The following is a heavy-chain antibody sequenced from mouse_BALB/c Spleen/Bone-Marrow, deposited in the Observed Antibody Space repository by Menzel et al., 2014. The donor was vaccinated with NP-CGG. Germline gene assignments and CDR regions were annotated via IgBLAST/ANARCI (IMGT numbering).Heavy chain of an antibody. CDR2: ISSSYGDA. Sequence: VKLQESGAELVRPGVSVKISCKGSGYTFTDYAMHWVKQSHAKSLEWIGIISSSYGDATYNQKFKGKATMTVDKSSNTAYKELARLTSEDSAIYYCARGLSYYYGTSYYFDYWGQGTTLTVSS. CDR3: ARGLSYYYGTSYYFDY. V-gene: IGHV1S137*01. D-gene: IGHD1-1*01. J-gene: IGHJ2*01. CDR1: GYTFTDYA.